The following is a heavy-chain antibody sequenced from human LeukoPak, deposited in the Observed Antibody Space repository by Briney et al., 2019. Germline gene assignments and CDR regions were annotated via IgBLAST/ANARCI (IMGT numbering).Heavy chain of an antibody. V-gene: IGHV4-38-2*02. CDR1: GDSLSSGYY. CDR3: ARLFYWSGYYTGY. J-gene: IGHJ4*02. D-gene: IGHD3-3*01. Sequence: SETLSLTRTVSGDSLSSGYYWGWTRQLPGKGLEWIGSYYHRGSTYYNPSLKSRVSISVDTSQIQFSLRLSSVTAADTAVYYCARLFYWSGYYTGYWGQGTLVTVAS. CDR2: YYHRGST.